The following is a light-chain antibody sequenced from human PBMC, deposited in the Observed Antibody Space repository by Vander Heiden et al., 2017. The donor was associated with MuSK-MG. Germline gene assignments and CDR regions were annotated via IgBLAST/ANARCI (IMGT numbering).Light chain of an antibody. J-gene: IGKJ1*01. CDR3: QQGYSSPRT. CDR2: AAS. CDR1: QSISSY. V-gene: IGKV1-39*01. Sequence: DIHMTQSPSSLSASVGDRVTITCRASQSISSYLNWYQQKPGKAPKLLIYAASSLQSGVPSRFSGSGSGTDFTLTISSLQSEDFATYYCQQGYSSPRTFGQGTKLEIK.